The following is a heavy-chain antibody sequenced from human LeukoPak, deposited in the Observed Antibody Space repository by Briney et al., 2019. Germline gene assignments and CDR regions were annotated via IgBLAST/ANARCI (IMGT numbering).Heavy chain of an antibody. J-gene: IGHJ4*02. CDR2: VYQTGDT. V-gene: IGHV4-59*12. CDR1: GGSMNNYY. Sequence: SETLSLTCTVSGGSMNNYYWSWFRRPPGKGLEWIAYVYQTGDTRYNPSLKSRVTISVGTSKNQFSLKLSSVTAADTAVYYCARVRGGYDFWSGYRYFDYWGQGTLVTVSS. CDR3: ARVRGGYDFWSGYRYFDY. D-gene: IGHD3-3*01.